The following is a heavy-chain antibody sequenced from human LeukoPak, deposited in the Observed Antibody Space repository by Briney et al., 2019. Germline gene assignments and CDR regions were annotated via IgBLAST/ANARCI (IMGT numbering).Heavy chain of an antibody. D-gene: IGHD3-10*01. CDR3: ARELLWFGELSPWSDP. V-gene: IGHV3-53*04. CDR1: GFTVSSNY. J-gene: IGHJ5*02. CDR2: IYSGGST. Sequence: GGSLRLSCAASGFTVSSNYMSWVRQAPGKGLEWVSVIYSGGSTYYADSVKGRFTISRHNSKNTLYLQMNSLRAEDTAVYYCARELLWFGELSPWSDPWGQGTLVTVSS.